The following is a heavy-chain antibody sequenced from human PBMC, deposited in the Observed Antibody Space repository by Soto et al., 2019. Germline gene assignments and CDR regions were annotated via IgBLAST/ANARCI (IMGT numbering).Heavy chain of an antibody. D-gene: IGHD2-8*01. Sequence: ASVEVSCKASGYTFTAYYMHWVRQAPGQGLEWMVWVNPGNGTTSFAQKFQGRVTMTRDTSISTAXXXXXXXXXXXTAMYYCARDTYANXDYWGXXTLXXXS. J-gene: IGHJ4*01. CDR2: VNPGNGTT. CDR3: ARDTYANXDY. V-gene: IGHV1-2*02. CDR1: GYTFTAYY.